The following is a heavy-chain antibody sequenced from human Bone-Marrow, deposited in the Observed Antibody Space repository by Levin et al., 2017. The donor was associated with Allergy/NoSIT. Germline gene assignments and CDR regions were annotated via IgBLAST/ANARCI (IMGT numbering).Heavy chain of an antibody. J-gene: IGHJ4*02. CDR1: GSTFTSYG. CDR3: ARGRYYFDF. V-gene: IGHV7-4-1*02. Sequence: GGSLRLSCKASGSTFTSYGMSWVRQAPGQGLEWMGWINTNTGNPTYAQGFTGRFVLSLDTSVSTAYLQISSLKAEDTAVYYCARGRYYFDFWGQGTLVTVSS. CDR2: INTNTGNP.